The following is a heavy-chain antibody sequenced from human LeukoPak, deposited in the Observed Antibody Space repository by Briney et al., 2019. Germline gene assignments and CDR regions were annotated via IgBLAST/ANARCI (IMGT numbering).Heavy chain of an antibody. J-gene: IGHJ4*02. CDR2: IYYSGST. V-gene: IGHV4-30-4*01. CDR3: ARGVESDILTGYDPYFDY. Sequence: SQTLSLICTVSGGSISSGDYYWSWIRQPPGKGLEWIGYIYYSGSTYYNPSLKSRVTISVDTSKNQFSLKLSSVTAADTAVYYCARGVESDILTGYDPYFDYWGQGTLVTVSS. CDR1: GGSISSGDYY. D-gene: IGHD3-9*01.